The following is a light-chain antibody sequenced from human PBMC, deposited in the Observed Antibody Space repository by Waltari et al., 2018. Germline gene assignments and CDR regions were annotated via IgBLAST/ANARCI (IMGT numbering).Light chain of an antibody. CDR3: NSYTTNTLFGVV. J-gene: IGLJ2*01. V-gene: IGLV2-14*02. Sequence: QSALTQPASVSGSPGPLIPISCTGTSSDVGSYHLVSWYHHHPGRAPQTLVYDVSKRPSGSSDRVSCAKAGNTATLTSSGLQTEDEAIYFGNSYTTNTLFGVVFGGGTELTVL. CDR2: DVS. CDR1: SSDVGSYHL.